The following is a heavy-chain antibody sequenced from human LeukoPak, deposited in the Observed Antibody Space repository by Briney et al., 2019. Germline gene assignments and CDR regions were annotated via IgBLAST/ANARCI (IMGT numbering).Heavy chain of an antibody. CDR2: ISSSSSIT. J-gene: IGHJ4*02. CDR3: ARSGYSGYEFDH. V-gene: IGHV3-48*02. CDR1: GFTFSSYR. Sequence: PGGSLRLSCAVSGFTFSSYRMNWVRQAPGMGLEWVSYISSSSSITYYADSVKGLFTISRGNAKNSLYLQMDSLRDEDTAVYYCARSGYSGYEFDHWGQGTRVTVSS. D-gene: IGHD5-12*01.